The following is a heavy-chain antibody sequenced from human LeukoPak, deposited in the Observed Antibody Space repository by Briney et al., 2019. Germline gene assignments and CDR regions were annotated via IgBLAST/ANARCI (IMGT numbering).Heavy chain of an antibody. CDR2: ISSVSSTI. CDR3: ARLKVAAGSNFDY. D-gene: IGHD6-13*01. V-gene: IGHV3-48*04. Sequence: PGGSLRLSCAASGFTFSSYSMNWVRQAPGKGLEWVSYISSVSSTIYYADSVKGRFTISRDNAKNSLYLQMNNLRAEDTALYYCARLKVAAGSNFDYWGQGTLVTVSS. J-gene: IGHJ4*02. CDR1: GFTFSSYS.